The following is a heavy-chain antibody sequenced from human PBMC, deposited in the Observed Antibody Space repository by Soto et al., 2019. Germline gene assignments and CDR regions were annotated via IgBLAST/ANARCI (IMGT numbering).Heavy chain of an antibody. J-gene: IGHJ6*02. CDR1: GFTFSSYS. CDR2: ISSSSSTI. D-gene: IGHD6-19*01. V-gene: IGHV3-48*02. CDR3: VREIAVAGPDYYYYYGMDV. Sequence: GGSLRLSCAASGFTFSSYSMNWVRQAPGKGLEWVSYISSSSSTIYYADSVKGRFTISRDNAKNSLYLQMNNLRDEDTAVYYCVREIAVAGPDYYYYYGMDVWGQGTAVTVS.